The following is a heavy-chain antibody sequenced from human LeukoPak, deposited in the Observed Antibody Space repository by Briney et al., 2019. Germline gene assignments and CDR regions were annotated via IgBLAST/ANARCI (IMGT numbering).Heavy chain of an antibody. Sequence: PGGSLRLSCAASGFTFRSDGMHWVRQAPGKGLEWVAVISYDGSNKYYADSVKGRFTISRDNYKNTLYLQMYSLRAGDTAVYYCAVDTAMVTTSYPDYWGQGTLVTVSS. CDR2: ISYDGSNK. V-gene: IGHV3-30*03. D-gene: IGHD5-18*01. CDR3: AVDTAMVTTSYPDY. J-gene: IGHJ4*02. CDR1: GFTFRSDG.